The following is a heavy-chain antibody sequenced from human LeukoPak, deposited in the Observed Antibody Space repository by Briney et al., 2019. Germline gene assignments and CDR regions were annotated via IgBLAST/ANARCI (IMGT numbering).Heavy chain of an antibody. CDR3: ARQSTAMGTFDY. V-gene: IGHV4-39*01. CDR2: IYYSGNT. D-gene: IGHD5-18*01. J-gene: IGHJ4*02. Sequence: PSETLSLTCTVSGVSISSYYWSWIRQPPGKGLEWIGSIYYSGNTYYNPSLKSRVTISVDTSKNQFSLKLSSVTAADTAVYYCARQSTAMGTFDYWGQGTLVPVSS. CDR1: GVSISSYY.